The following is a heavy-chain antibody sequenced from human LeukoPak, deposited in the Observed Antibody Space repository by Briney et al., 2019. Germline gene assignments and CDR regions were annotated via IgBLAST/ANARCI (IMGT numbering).Heavy chain of an antibody. V-gene: IGHV3-30*18. D-gene: IGHD5-18*01. Sequence: PGRSLRLSCAASGFTFSSYGMHWVRQAPGKGLEWVAAISYDGRNKEYVDSVKGRFTISRDNSKNTLYLQVNSLRAEDTAVYYCAKDRGYSHGFDYWGQGTLVTVSS. CDR3: AKDRGYSHGFDY. CDR2: ISYDGRNK. CDR1: GFTFSSYG. J-gene: IGHJ4*02.